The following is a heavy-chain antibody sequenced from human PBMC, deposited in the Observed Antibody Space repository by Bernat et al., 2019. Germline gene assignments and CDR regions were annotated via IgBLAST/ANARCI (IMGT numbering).Heavy chain of an antibody. CDR1: GGSINSSIYY. D-gene: IGHD2-15*01. CDR3: AGEVVVVVAGTGTRSWYFDL. CDR2: LYYSANT. Sequence: QLQLQESGPGLVKPSETLSLTCTVSGGSINSSIYYWGWIRQPPGKGPEWIGSLYYSANTYYNPSLKSRVTISVDTSRSQFSMKLSSVTAADTAVYYCAGEVVVVVAGTGTRSWYFDLWGRGTLVTVSS. J-gene: IGHJ2*01. V-gene: IGHV4-39*01.